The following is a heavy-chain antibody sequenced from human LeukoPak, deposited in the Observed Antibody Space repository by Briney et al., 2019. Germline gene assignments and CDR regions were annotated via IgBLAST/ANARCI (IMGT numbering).Heavy chain of an antibody. CDR2: ISSSSSYI. CDR1: GFTFSSYS. D-gene: IGHD6-13*01. V-gene: IGHV3-21*01. CDR3: ARAGYSSSWYFSAPLYYFDY. Sequence: GGSLRLSCAASGFTFSSYSMNWVRQAPGKGLEWVSSISSSSSYIYYADSVKGRFTISRDNAKNSLYLQMNSLRAEDTAVYYCARAGYSSSWYFSAPLYYFDYWGQGTLVTVSS. J-gene: IGHJ4*02.